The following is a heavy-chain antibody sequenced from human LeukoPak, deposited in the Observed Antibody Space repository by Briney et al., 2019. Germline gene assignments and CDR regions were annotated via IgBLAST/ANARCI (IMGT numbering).Heavy chain of an antibody. CDR3: AKDPPHYGSGIDSWFDP. CDR2: ISYDGSNK. Sequence: GGSLRLSCTASGFTFSSYGMHWVRQAPGKGLEWVAVISYDGSNKYYADSVKGRFTISRDNSKNTLYLQMNSLRAEDTAVYYCAKDPPHYGSGIDSWFDPWGQGTLVTVSP. D-gene: IGHD3-10*01. CDR1: GFTFSSYG. V-gene: IGHV3-30*18. J-gene: IGHJ5*02.